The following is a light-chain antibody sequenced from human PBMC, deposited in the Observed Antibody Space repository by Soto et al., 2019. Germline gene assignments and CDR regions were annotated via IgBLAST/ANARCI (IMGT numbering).Light chain of an antibody. Sequence: QSVLTQPASVSGSPGQSITISCTGTSSDVGSYNLVSWYQQHPGKAPKLMIYEGSKRPSGVSNRFSGSKSGNTASLTVSGLQAEDEADYYCSSHAGFNNFYVFGTGTKLTVL. CDR3: SSHAGFNNFYV. V-gene: IGLV2-14*02. CDR2: EGS. J-gene: IGLJ1*01. CDR1: SSDVGSYNL.